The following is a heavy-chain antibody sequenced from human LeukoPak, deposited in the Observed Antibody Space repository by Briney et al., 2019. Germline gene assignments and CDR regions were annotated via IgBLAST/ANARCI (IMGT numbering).Heavy chain of an antibody. CDR1: GFTFDDYA. CDR2: ISWDGGST. CDR3: AKGASFSSGSYYKDYYYMDV. D-gene: IGHD3-10*01. J-gene: IGHJ6*03. V-gene: IGHV3-43D*03. Sequence: GGSLRLSCAASGFTFDDYAMHWVRQAPGKGLEWVSLISWDGGSTYYADSVKGRFTISRDNSKNSLYLQMNSLRAEDTALYYCAKGASFSSGSYYKDYYYMDVWGKGTTVTVSS.